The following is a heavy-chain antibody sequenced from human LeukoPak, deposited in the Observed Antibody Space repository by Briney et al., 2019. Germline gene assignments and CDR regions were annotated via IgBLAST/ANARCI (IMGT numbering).Heavy chain of an antibody. J-gene: IGHJ4*02. V-gene: IGHV3-30*02. D-gene: IGHD5-18*01. Sequence: GGSLRLSCAASGFTFSSYGMHWVRQAPGKGLEWVAFIRYGGSNKYYADSVKGRFTISRDNSKNTLYLQMNSLRAEDTAVYYCAKDHVGGYSYGSFDYWGQGTLVTVSS. CDR1: GFTFSSYG. CDR3: AKDHVGGYSYGSFDY. CDR2: IRYGGSNK.